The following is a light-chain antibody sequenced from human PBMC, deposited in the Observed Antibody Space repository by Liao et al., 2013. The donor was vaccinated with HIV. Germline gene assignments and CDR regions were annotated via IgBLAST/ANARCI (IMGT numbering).Light chain of an antibody. Sequence: SSGLTQPPSVSVAPGKTARITCGGNNIGSKTVHWYQQKPGQSPVLVIYQDSKRPSGIPERFSGSNSGNTATLTISGTQAMDEADYYCQAWDSSTVVFGGGTKLTVL. CDR1: NIGSKT. CDR3: QAWDSSTVV. CDR2: QDS. V-gene: IGLV3-21*01. J-gene: IGLJ2*01.